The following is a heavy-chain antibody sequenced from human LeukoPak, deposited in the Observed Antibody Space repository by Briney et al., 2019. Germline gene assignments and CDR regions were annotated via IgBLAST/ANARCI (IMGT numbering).Heavy chain of an antibody. V-gene: IGHV3-23*01. CDR2: ISGNAGST. J-gene: IGHJ4*02. Sequence: PGGSLRLSCAAYGFTLSSYSMSWVRQAPGKGLEWVSLISGNAGSTHYADSVKGRFTISRDITKNTLYLQMNSLRAEDTATYYCAKDGLQSSERSPPLNCWGQGTLVTVSS. CDR1: GFTLSSYS. CDR3: AKDGLQSSERSPPLNC. D-gene: IGHD3-16*01.